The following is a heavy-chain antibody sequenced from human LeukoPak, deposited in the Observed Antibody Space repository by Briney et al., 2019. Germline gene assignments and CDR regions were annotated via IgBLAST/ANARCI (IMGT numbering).Heavy chain of an antibody. V-gene: IGHV3-30-3*01. CDR1: GFTFSSYA. D-gene: IGHD4-17*01. Sequence: GRSLRLSCAASGFTFSSYAMHWVRQAPGKGLEWVAVISYDGSNKYYADSVKGRFTISRDNSKNTLYLQMNSLRAEDTAVYYCAREGAPTTVTNSGYYYGMDVWGQGTTVTVSS. J-gene: IGHJ6*02. CDR2: ISYDGSNK. CDR3: AREGAPTTVTNSGYYYGMDV.